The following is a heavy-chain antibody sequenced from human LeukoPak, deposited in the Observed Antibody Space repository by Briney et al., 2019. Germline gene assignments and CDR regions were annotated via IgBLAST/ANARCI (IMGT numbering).Heavy chain of an antibody. CDR3: ARSGREATEIDY. CDR1: GFTFSDYS. V-gene: IGHV3-11*06. J-gene: IGHJ4*02. Sequence: GGSLRLSCAASGFTFSDYSMSWVRQAPGKGLEWLSYINGRGTYIDYAESLKGRITISRDNAQNSLYLQMNSLRVEDTAVYYCARSGREATEIDYWGQGTLVTVSS. D-gene: IGHD1-1*01. CDR2: INGRGTYI.